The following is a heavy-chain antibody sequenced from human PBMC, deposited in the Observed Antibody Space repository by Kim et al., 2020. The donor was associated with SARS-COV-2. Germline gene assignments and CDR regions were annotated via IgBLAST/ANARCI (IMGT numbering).Heavy chain of an antibody. CDR3: AIDGGRGWYGYVHY. J-gene: IGHJ4*02. CDR2: TSGDRGNT. CDR1: GFTFSNYG. Sequence: GGSLRLSCAASGFTFSNYGMNWVRQAQGKGLEWVGVTSGDRGNTYYADSVKGRFTIPRDNSKNTLYLQMNSLRAEDTAVYYCAIDGGRGWYGYVHYWGQGTLVSLSP. V-gene: IGHV3-33*01. D-gene: IGHD6-19*01.